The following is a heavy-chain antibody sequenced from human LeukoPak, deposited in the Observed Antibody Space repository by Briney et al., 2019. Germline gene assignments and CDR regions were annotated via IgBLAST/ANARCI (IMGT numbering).Heavy chain of an antibody. CDR1: GYTFTGNP. CDR3: TREDY. J-gene: IGHJ4*02. Sequence: ASVTVSCKASGYTFTGNPILWVRQAPGQGLEWMGWIIPNSGATTYAQKFQGRVAMTRDTSISTAFMELSSLRSDDTAVYYCTREDYWGQGTPVTVSS. V-gene: IGHV1-2*02. CDR2: IIPNSGAT.